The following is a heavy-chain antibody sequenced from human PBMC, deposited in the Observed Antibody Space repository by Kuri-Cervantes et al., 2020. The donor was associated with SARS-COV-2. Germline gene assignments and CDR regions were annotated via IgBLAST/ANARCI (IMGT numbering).Heavy chain of an antibody. CDR1: GDTFGSYA. CDR2: IIPIFAKA. J-gene: IGHJ4*02. Sequence: SVNVSCKDSGDTFGSYAISWVRQAPGQGLEWMGGIIPIFAKANYAQKFQGRVTITADQSTSTAYMELSSLRSEDTAVYYCARGPGLSDSRGYYYFYWGQGTLVTVSS. V-gene: IGHV1-69*13. CDR3: ARGPGLSDSRGYYYFY. D-gene: IGHD3-22*01.